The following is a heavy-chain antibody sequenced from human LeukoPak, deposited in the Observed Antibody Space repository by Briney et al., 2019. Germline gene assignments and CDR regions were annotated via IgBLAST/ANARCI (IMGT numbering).Heavy chain of an antibody. CDR1: GFTFSSYA. Sequence: GGSLRLSCAASGFTFSSYAMHWVRQAPGKGLEWVAVISYDGSNKYYADSVKGRFTISRDNSKNTLYLQMNSLRAEDTAVYYCAKDYLVGATDYFDYWGQGTLVTVSS. J-gene: IGHJ4*02. CDR2: ISYDGSNK. V-gene: IGHV3-30-3*01. D-gene: IGHD1-26*01. CDR3: AKDYLVGATDYFDY.